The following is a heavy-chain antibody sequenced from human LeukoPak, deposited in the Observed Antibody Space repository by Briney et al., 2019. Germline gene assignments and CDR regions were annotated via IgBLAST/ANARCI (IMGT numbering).Heavy chain of an antibody. CDR1: GGSMSFYY. Sequence: NPSETLSLTCTVSGGSMSFYYWSWIRQPAGKGLEWIGRIYTSGSTNYNPSLKSRVTMSVDTSKNQFSLKLSSVTAADTAVYYCARDRSTTVTTFWFFDYWGQGTLVTVSS. V-gene: IGHV4-4*07. D-gene: IGHD4-17*01. J-gene: IGHJ4*02. CDR2: IYTSGST. CDR3: ARDRSTTVTTFWFFDY.